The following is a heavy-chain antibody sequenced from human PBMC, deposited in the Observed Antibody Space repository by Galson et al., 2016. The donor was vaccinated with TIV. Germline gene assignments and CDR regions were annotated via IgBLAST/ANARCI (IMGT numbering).Heavy chain of an antibody. J-gene: IGHJ4*02. V-gene: IGHV4-59*08. CDR3: ARHEQQLGPTHLDY. D-gene: IGHD1-1*01. CDR1: GVSVSIYY. CDR2: IYDSGRT. Sequence: TLSLTCTVSGVSVSIYYWSWIRQSPGKGLEWIGYIYDSGRTHYNPSLKSRVSMSVDTSKNQVALKLTSVTAADTAVYYCARHEQQLGPTHLDYWGQGTLVTVSS.